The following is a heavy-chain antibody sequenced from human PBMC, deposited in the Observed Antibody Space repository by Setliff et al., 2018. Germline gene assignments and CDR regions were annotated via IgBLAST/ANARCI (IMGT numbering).Heavy chain of an antibody. CDR1: GGTFSSYA. CDR3: ARDRDGYYYDSSGYYYGYYYYGMDV. D-gene: IGHD3-22*01. J-gene: IGHJ6*02. Sequence: SVKVSCKASGGTFSSYAISWVRQAPGQGLEWMGGIIPILGIANYAQKFQGRVTITADESTSTAYMELSSLRSDDTAVYYCARDRDGYYYDSSGYYYGYYYYGMDVWGQGTTVTVSS. CDR2: IIPILGIA. V-gene: IGHV1-69*10.